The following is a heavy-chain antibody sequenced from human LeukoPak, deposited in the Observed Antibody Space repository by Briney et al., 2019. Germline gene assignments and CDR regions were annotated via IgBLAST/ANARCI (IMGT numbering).Heavy chain of an antibody. CDR1: GFTFSSHA. V-gene: IGHV3-23*01. J-gene: IGHJ4*02. CDR3: AKDLAPSIAAALTMYYFDY. CDR2: VSGSGGST. D-gene: IGHD6-13*01. Sequence: GGSLRLSCAASGFTFSSHAMSCVRQAPGEGLEWVSAVSGSGGSTYYADSVKGRVTITRDNSKNTLYLQMNSLRADDTAVYYCAKDLAPSIAAALTMYYFDYWGQGTLVTVSS.